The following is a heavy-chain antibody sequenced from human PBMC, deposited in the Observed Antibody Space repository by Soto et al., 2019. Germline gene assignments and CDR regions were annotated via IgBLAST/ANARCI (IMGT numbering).Heavy chain of an antibody. CDR2: INHSGST. CDR3: ARAISGYVS. J-gene: IGHJ5*02. Sequence: LSLTCAVYGGSFSGYYWSWIRQPPGKGLEWIGEINHSGSTNYNPSLKSRVTISVDTSKNQFSLKLSSVTAADTAVYYCARAISGYVSWGQGTLVTV. V-gene: IGHV4-34*01. D-gene: IGHD5-12*01. CDR1: GGSFSGYY.